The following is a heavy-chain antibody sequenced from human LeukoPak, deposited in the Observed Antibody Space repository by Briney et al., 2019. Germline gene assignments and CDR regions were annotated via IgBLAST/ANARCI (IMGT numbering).Heavy chain of an antibody. CDR3: ARGIGTSYESSRDAFDI. CDR1: GYTFTGYY. D-gene: IGHD3-22*01. V-gene: IGHV1-2*06. CDR2: INPNSGGT. Sequence: GASVKVSCKASGYTFTGYYMHWVRQAPGQGLEWMGRINPNSGGTNYAQKFQGRVTMTRDTSISTAYMELSRLRSDDTAVYYCARGIGTSYESSRDAFDIWGQGTMVTVSS. J-gene: IGHJ3*02.